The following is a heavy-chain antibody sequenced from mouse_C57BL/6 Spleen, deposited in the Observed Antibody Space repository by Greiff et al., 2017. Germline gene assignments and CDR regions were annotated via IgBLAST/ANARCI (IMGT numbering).Heavy chain of an antibody. D-gene: IGHD2-3*01. Sequence: EVKLMESGPGLVKPSQSLSLTCSVTGYSITSGYYWNWIRQFPGNKLEWMGYISYDGSNNYNPSLKNRISITRDTSKNQFFLKLNSVTTEDTATDYCARGGYDGYYEGFAYWGQGTLVTVSA. CDR1: GYSITSGYY. CDR3: ARGGYDGYYEGFAY. V-gene: IGHV3-6*01. J-gene: IGHJ3*01. CDR2: ISYDGSN.